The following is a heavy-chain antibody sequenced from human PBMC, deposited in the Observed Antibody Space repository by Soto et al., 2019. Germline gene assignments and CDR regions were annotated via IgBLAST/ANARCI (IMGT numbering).Heavy chain of an antibody. CDR2: INAGNGNT. CDR3: ARVGTMVRGVAYYYYYYGMDV. V-gene: IGHV1-3*01. J-gene: IGHJ6*02. CDR1: GYTFTSYA. D-gene: IGHD3-10*01. Sequence: ASVKVSCKASGYTFTSYAMHWARQAPGQRLEWMGWINAGNGNTKYSQKFQGRVTITRDTSASTAYMELSSLRSEDTAVYYCARVGTMVRGVAYYYYYYGMDVWGQGTTVTVSS.